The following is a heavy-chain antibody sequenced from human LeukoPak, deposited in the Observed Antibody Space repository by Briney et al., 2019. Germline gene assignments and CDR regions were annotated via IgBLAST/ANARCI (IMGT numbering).Heavy chain of an antibody. Sequence: WASVKVSCKASGYTFTSYGISWVRQAPGQGLEWMGRIIPIFGIANYAQKFQGRVTITADKSTSTAYMELSSLRSEDTAVYYCASRKTDTAMDPFDYWGQGTLVTVSS. V-gene: IGHV1-69*04. CDR1: GYTFTSYG. CDR2: IIPIFGIA. D-gene: IGHD5-18*01. J-gene: IGHJ4*02. CDR3: ASRKTDTAMDPFDY.